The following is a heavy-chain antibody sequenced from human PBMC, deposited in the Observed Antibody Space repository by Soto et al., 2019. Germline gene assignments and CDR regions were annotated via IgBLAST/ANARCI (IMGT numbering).Heavy chain of an antibody. CDR2: INPSGGST. D-gene: IGHD1-26*01. CDR1: GGTFSSYA. J-gene: IGHJ4*02. Sequence: ASVKVSCKASGGTFSSYAISWVRQAPGQGLEWMGIINPSGGSTSYAQKFQGRVTTTRDTSTSTVYMELSSLRSEDTAVYYCARGHQNSGSYEFDYWGQGTLVTVSS. V-gene: IGHV1-46*01. CDR3: ARGHQNSGSYEFDY.